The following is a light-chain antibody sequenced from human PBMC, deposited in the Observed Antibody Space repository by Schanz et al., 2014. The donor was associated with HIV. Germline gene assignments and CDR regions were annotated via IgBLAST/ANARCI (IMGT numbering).Light chain of an antibody. CDR2: GAS. Sequence: EIVLTQSPGTLSLSLGDRATLSCRASQSVTSSYLAWYQQKPGQAPRLLIYGASSRATGIPDRFSGSGSGTDFTLTISRLEPEDFAVYYCQYFGNSGGTFGGGTKVEIK. CDR3: QYFGNSGGT. V-gene: IGKV3-20*01. J-gene: IGKJ4*01. CDR1: QSVTSSY.